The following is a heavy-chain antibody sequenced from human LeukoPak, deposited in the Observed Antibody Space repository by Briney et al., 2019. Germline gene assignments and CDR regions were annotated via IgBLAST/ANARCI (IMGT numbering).Heavy chain of an antibody. CDR1: GFTVSGNY. CDR3: ARHKENYGDSCLDDD. CDR2: SGSGGSA. J-gene: IGHJ4*02. D-gene: IGHD4-17*01. V-gene: IGHV3-53*01. Sequence: GGSLRLSCAASGFTVSGNYMSWVRQAPGKGLEWVAAISGSGGSAYSADSVKGRFTVSRGNSKNTLYLQMNSLRADDTAVYYCARHKENYGDSCLDDDWGQGTLVTVSS.